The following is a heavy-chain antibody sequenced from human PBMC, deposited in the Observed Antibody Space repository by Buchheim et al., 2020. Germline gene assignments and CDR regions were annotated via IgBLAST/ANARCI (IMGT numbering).Heavy chain of an antibody. V-gene: IGHV3-15*01. D-gene: IGHD3-16*01. Sequence: EGNLVESGGDLVRPGGSLRLSCAASGFTFSNLWMTWVRQGPRKGLEWVGRIKSNVDGGKTDYAAPVKGRFTISRDDSKNTLYLLMNGLKTDDTGVYYCNTGKPYTAGGVSTHWGPGT. CDR2: IKSNVDGGKT. CDR1: GFTFSNLW. CDR3: NTGKPYTAGGVSTH. J-gene: IGHJ4*02.